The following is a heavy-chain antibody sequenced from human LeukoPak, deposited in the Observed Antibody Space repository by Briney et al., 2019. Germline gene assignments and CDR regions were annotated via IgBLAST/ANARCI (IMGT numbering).Heavy chain of an antibody. CDR3: ARVSNGITSGWGGSYYFDS. D-gene: IGHD3-10*01. Sequence: ASVTVSCKASGYSFTGYFIHWVRQAPGQGLEWIGWINPKSGGTRSAQKFQGRVTMTRDTAISTSYMELSRMRSDDTAVYYCARVSNGITSGWGGSYYFDSWGQGTLVTVSS. CDR2: INPKSGGT. J-gene: IGHJ4*02. CDR1: GYSFTGYF. V-gene: IGHV1-2*02.